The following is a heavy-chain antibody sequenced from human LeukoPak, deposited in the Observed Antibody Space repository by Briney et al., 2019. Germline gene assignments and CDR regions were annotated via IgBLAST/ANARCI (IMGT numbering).Heavy chain of an antibody. Sequence: WSWIXXXXGKGLEWIGEINHSGSTNYNPSLKSRVTISVDTSKNQFSLKLSSVTAADTAVYYCARGWHCNWFDPWGQGTLVTVSS. D-gene: IGHD5-24*01. J-gene: IGHJ5*02. V-gene: IGHV4-34*01. CDR3: ARGWHCNWFDP. CDR2: INHSGST.